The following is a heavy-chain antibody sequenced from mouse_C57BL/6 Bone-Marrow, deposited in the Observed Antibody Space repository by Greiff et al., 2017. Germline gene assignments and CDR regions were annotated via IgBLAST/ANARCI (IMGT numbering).Heavy chain of an antibody. D-gene: IGHD2-3*01. V-gene: IGHV1-15*01. CDR1: GYTFTDYE. CDR2: IDPETGGT. Sequence: VQLQESGAELVRPGASVTLSCKASGYTFTDYEMHWVKQTPVHGLEWIGAIDPETGGTAYNQKFKGKAILTADKSSSTAYMELRSLTSEDSAVYYYTRDGLYYFDYWGQGTTLTVSS. CDR3: TRDGLYYFDY. J-gene: IGHJ2*01.